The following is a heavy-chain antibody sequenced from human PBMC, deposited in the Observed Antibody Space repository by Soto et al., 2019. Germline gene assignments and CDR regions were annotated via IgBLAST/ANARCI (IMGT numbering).Heavy chain of an antibody. D-gene: IGHD3-22*01. J-gene: IGHJ1*01. Sequence: QVQLVQSGAEVKKPGSSVKVSCKASGGTFSSYAISWVRQAPGQGLEWMGGIIPIFGTANYAQKFQGRVTITADESTSTAYMELSSLRSEDTAVYYCARGYYDSSGYPIVGYFQHWGQGTLVTVSS. CDR1: GGTFSSYA. V-gene: IGHV1-69*12. CDR3: ARGYYDSSGYPIVGYFQH. CDR2: IIPIFGTA.